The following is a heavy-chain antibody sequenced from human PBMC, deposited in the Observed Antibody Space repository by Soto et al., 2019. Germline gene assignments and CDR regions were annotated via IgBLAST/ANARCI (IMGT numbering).Heavy chain of an antibody. J-gene: IGHJ4*02. Sequence: SETLSLTCTVSGGSINTFYWSWVRQPAGKGLEWIGRIFSSGSTSFNPSLESRVAMSVDTSKNHFSLNLSSVTAADMAVYYCAREGSYSAYNFAHGIQLWSFDFWGQGALVTVSS. V-gene: IGHV4-4*07. CDR1: GGSINTFY. D-gene: IGHD5-12*01. CDR3: AREGSYSAYNFAHGIQLWSFDF. CDR2: IFSSGST.